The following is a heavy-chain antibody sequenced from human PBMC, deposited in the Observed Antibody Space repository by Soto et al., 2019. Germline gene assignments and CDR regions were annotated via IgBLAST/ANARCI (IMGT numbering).Heavy chain of an antibody. CDR2: ISAYNGKT. Sequence: ASVKVSCKASGYTFTSYGISWVRQAPGQGLEWMGWISAYNGKTNYAQKLQGRVTMTTDTSTSTVYMELRSLRSDDTAVYYCARGATANWGYCFDYWGQGTLVTVSS. D-gene: IGHD7-27*01. J-gene: IGHJ4*02. CDR1: GYTFTSYG. CDR3: ARGATANWGYCFDY. V-gene: IGHV1-18*01.